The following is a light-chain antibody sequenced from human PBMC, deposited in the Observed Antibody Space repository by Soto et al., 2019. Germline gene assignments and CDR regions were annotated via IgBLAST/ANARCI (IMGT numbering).Light chain of an antibody. V-gene: IGLV2-23*02. CDR3: CSYAGSNYV. Sequence: QSVLTQPASVSGSPGQSITISCTGTSSDVGNYNLVSWYQHHPGKAPKLMIYEVSKQPSGVSNRFSGSKSGDTASLTISGLQAEDEADYYCCSYAGSNYVFGTGTKVTVL. CDR2: EVS. J-gene: IGLJ1*01. CDR1: SSDVGNYNL.